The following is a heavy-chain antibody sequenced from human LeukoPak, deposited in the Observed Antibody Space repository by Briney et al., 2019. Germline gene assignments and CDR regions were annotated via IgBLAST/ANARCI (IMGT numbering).Heavy chain of an antibody. CDR1: GFTFSSYS. J-gene: IGHJ4*02. CDR2: ISSSSSYI. CDR3: ARDGFIAVAEGYFDY. D-gene: IGHD6-19*01. V-gene: IGHV3-21*01. Sequence: GGSLRLSCAASGFTFSSYSMNWVRQAPGKGLEWVSSISSSSSYIYYADSVKGRFTISRDNAKNSLYLQMNSLRAEDTAVYYCARDGFIAVAEGYFDYWGQGTLVTVSS.